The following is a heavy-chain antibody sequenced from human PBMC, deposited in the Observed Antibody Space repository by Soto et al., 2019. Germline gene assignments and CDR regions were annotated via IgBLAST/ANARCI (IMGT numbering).Heavy chain of an antibody. J-gene: IGHJ4*02. CDR1: GFTFSDYY. D-gene: IGHD1-26*01. Sequence: GGSLRLSCAASGFTFSDYYMSWIRQAPGKGLEWVSYISSSSSYTNYADSVKGRFTISRDNAKNSLYLQMNSLRAEDTAVYYSARDGVMGGTDDYGGQETLVTVSS. CDR2: ISSSSSYT. CDR3: ARDGVMGGTDDY. V-gene: IGHV3-11*06.